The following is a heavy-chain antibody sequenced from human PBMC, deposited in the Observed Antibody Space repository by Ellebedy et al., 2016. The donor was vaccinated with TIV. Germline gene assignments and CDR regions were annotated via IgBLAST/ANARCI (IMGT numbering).Heavy chain of an antibody. D-gene: IGHD6-19*01. Sequence: AASVKVSCKASGYTFTGYYIHWVRQAPGQGLEWVAWNNPNSGDTAYAQNLQGRVTMNRDPSISTAYMELRRLGSDDTAVYYCGRSGYGSGWSFDSWGQGTLVTVSS. CDR2: NNPNSGDT. J-gene: IGHJ4*02. V-gene: IGHV1-2*02. CDR1: GYTFTGYY. CDR3: GRSGYGSGWSFDS.